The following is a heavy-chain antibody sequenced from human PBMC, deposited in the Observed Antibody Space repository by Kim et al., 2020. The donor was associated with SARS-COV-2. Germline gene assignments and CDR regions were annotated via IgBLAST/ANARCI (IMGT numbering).Heavy chain of an antibody. CDR2: ISSGGGTT. V-gene: IGHV3-23*01. CDR1: GFTFTSYA. D-gene: IGHD6-13*01. Sequence: GGSLRLSCTASGFTFTSYALSWVRQAPGKGLEWISIISSGGGTTYYADSVKGRLSISRDNSKNTGYLQMNSLRLEDTAGYYCAKELSYTSSWYGAFDIWG. J-gene: IGHJ3*02. CDR3: AKELSYTSSWYGAFDI.